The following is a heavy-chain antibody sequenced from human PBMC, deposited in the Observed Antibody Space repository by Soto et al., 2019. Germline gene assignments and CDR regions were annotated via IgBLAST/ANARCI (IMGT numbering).Heavy chain of an antibody. Sequence: PSETLSLTCAVYGGSFSGYYWSWIRQPPGKGLEWIGEINHSGSTNYNPSLKSRVTISVDTSKNQFSLKLSSVTAADTAVYYCARTTVTTYYYYGMDVWGQGTTVTVSS. CDR3: ARTTVTTYYYYGMDV. CDR1: GGSFSGYY. J-gene: IGHJ6*02. D-gene: IGHD4-17*01. V-gene: IGHV4-34*01. CDR2: INHSGST.